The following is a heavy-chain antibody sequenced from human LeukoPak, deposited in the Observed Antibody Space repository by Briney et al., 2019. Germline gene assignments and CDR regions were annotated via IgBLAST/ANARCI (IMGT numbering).Heavy chain of an antibody. V-gene: IGHV1-69*13. J-gene: IGHJ4*02. D-gene: IGHD3-10*01. CDR1: GGTFSSYA. CDR2: IIPIFGTA. Sequence: SVKFSCQASGGTFSSYAISWVRQAPGQGLEWVGGIIPIFGTANYAQKFQGRVTITADESTSTAYMELSSLRSEDTAVYYCARTHAVPGASLDYWGQGTLVTVSS. CDR3: ARTHAVPGASLDY.